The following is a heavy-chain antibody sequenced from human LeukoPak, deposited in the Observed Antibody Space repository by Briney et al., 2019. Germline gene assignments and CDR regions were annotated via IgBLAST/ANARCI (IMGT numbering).Heavy chain of an antibody. CDR2: ISWNSGSI. V-gene: IGHV3-9*03. D-gene: IGHD6-6*01. J-gene: IGHJ4*02. CDR1: GFTFDDYG. Sequence: GGSPRLSCAASGFTFDDYGMHWVRQAPGKGQEWVSGISWNSGSIGYADSVKGRFTISRDNAKNSLYMQMNGLRAEDMALYYCAKAGGYSSSSLAFFDYWGQGTLVTVSS. CDR3: AKAGGYSSSSLAFFDY.